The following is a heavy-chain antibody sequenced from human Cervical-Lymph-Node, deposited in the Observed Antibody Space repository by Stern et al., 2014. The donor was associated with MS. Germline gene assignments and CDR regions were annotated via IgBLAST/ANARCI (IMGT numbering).Heavy chain of an antibody. D-gene: IGHD2-8*01. J-gene: IGHJ5*02. CDR1: GDSIGSGAYF. CDR3: ARGGEGLNMYGHRWFDP. Sequence: QVQLQESGPGLVKPSQTLSLTCTVSGDSIGSGAYFWSRNRQAHGEGLEGIGDIYQSEINSHNPSLESQSITSVDTTNNPFSLNMSSVIAAATAVYYCARGGEGLNMYGHRWFDPWGQGTLVTVSS. V-gene: IGHV4-30-4*08. CDR2: IYQSEIN.